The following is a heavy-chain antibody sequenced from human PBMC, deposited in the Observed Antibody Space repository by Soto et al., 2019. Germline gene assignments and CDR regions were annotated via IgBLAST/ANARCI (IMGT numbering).Heavy chain of an antibody. Sequence: GVPVQVSCEASGYAFTGSYMDWERQAPGLGPEWMGWINPNSGGTNYAQKFQDSVTMTRDTAISTAYMELSRLRSDDTAVYYCARDRGGVVAATIYCMDVWGQGTTVTVSS. V-gene: IGHV1-2*02. J-gene: IGHJ6*02. D-gene: IGHD2-15*01. CDR3: ARDRGGVVAATIYCMDV. CDR1: GYAFTGSY. CDR2: INPNSGGT.